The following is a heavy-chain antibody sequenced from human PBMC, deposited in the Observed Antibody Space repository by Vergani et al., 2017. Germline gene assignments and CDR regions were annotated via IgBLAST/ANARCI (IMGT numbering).Heavy chain of an antibody. V-gene: IGHV4-39*01. Sequence: QLQLQESGPGLVKPSATLSLTCSVSGASIRSSNYYWGWIRQPPGKGLEWIASIYYSGSTCYNPSLKSRVTISVDTSKNQFSLKLSSVTAADTAVYFCARHSTVEWLVKLGWIAPWGQGILVTVSS. CDR3: ARHSTVEWLVKLGWIAP. CDR2: IYYSGST. CDR1: GASIRSSNYY. D-gene: IGHD6-19*01. J-gene: IGHJ5*02.